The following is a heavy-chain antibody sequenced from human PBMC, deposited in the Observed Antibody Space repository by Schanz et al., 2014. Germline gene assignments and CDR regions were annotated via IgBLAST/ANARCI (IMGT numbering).Heavy chain of an antibody. J-gene: IGHJ4*02. Sequence: VQLVESGGGVVQPGRSLRLSCAAPGFTFRSYGMHWIRQAPGKGLEWVSHISGSSIHKNYADSVKGRFIISRDNAKNSLFLQMNSLSAEDTAVYYCAKVAPAATYLDSWGQGILVTVSS. CDR1: GFTFRSYG. CDR3: AKVAPAATYLDS. V-gene: IGHV3-21*05. CDR2: ISGSSIHK. D-gene: IGHD2-2*01.